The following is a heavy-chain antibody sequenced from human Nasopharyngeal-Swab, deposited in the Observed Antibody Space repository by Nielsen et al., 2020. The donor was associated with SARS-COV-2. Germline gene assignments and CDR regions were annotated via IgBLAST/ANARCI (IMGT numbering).Heavy chain of an antibody. J-gene: IGHJ4*02. V-gene: IGHV3-30*02. Sequence: GGSLRLSCSASGFTFSSYGMHWVRQAPGKGLEWVAFIRYDGSNRYYTDPVKGRFTISRDNSKNTLYLQMNSLRAEDTAVYYCARGGVVVAAIGYWGQGTLVTVSS. CDR1: GFTFSSYG. D-gene: IGHD2-15*01. CDR2: IRYDGSNR. CDR3: ARGGVVVAAIGY.